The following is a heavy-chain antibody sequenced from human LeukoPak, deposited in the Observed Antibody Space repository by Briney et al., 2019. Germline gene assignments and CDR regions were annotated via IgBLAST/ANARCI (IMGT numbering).Heavy chain of an antibody. CDR1: GYTFTGYY. CDR3: ARVPPVYNDYYMDV. J-gene: IGHJ6*03. Sequence: ASVKVSCEASGYTFTGYYMHWVRQAPGQGLEWMGWINPNSGGTNYAQKFQGRVTMTRDTSISTAYMELSRLRSDDTAVYYCARVPPVYNDYYMDVWGKGTTVTISS. V-gene: IGHV1-2*02. CDR2: INPNSGGT. D-gene: IGHD5-24*01.